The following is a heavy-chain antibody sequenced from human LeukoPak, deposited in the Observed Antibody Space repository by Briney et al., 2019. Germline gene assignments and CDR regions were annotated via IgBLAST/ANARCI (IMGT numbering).Heavy chain of an antibody. CDR3: AKIRGVYDYYYGMDV. V-gene: IGHV3-30*18. D-gene: IGHD3-3*01. J-gene: IGHJ6*04. Sequence: PGGSLRLSCAAAGFTFSTYGMHWVRQAPGKGREWEAVISYDGSNKYYADSVKGRFTISRDNSKNTLYLQLNSLRADDTAVYYCAKIRGVYDYYYGMDVWGKGTTVTVSS. CDR2: ISYDGSNK. CDR1: GFTFSTYG.